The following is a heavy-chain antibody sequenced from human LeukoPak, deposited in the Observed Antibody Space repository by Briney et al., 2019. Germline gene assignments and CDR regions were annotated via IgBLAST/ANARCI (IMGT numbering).Heavy chain of an antibody. V-gene: IGHV4-59*01. Sequence: SETLSLTCTVSGGSISSYYWSWIRQPPGKGLEWIGYIYYSGSTNYNPSLKSRVTISVDTSKNQFSLKLSSVTAADTAVYYCARLVDCSSTSCYLPGYFDYWGQGTLVTVSS. CDR1: GGSISSYY. CDR2: IYYSGST. D-gene: IGHD2-2*01. J-gene: IGHJ4*02. CDR3: ARLVDCSSTSCYLPGYFDY.